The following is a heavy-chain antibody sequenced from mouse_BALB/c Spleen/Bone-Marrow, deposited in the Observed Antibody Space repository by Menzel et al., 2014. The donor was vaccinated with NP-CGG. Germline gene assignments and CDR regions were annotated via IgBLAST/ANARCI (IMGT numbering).Heavy chain of an antibody. CDR3: TRDMGGILFDS. Sequence: EVKLEESGGGLVQPGGSLRLSCVTSGFTFIDYYMNWVRQPPGKALEWVGFIRNKAYGYTTEYSASVKGRFTISRDNSQSILYLQMNTLRAEDSATYYCTRDMGGILFDSWGKGTTLTVSS. CDR1: GFTFIDYY. CDR2: IRNKAYGYTT. J-gene: IGHJ2*01. D-gene: IGHD4-1*01. V-gene: IGHV7-3*02.